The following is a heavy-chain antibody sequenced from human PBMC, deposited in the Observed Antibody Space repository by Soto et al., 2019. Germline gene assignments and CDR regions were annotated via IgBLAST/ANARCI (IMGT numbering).Heavy chain of an antibody. J-gene: IGHJ6*02. CDR1: GFTFSSYA. V-gene: IGHV3-23*01. CDR2: VSGSGGST. Sequence: EVQLLESGGGLVQPGGSLRLSCAASGFTFSSYAMSWVRQAPGKGLEWVSAVSGSGGSTYYADSVKARFTISRDNSKNPLYLQMNSLRAEDTAVYYCAKGALLGYYYYYGMDVWGQGTTVTVSS. CDR3: AKGALLGYYYYYGMDV. D-gene: IGHD2-21*01.